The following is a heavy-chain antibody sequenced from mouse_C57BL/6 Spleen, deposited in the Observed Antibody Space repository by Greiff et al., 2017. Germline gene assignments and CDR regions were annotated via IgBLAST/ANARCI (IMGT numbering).Heavy chain of an antibody. D-gene: IGHD1-1*01. CDR2: INPNNGGT. J-gene: IGHJ2*01. Sequence: EVQLQQSGPELVKPGASVKISCKASGYTFTDYYMNWVKQSHGKSLEWIGDINPNNGGTSYNQKFKGKATLTVDKSSSTAYMELRSLTSEDSAVYYCARFYYGMNYFDYWGQGTTLTVSS. CDR1: GYTFTDYY. V-gene: IGHV1-26*01. CDR3: ARFYYGMNYFDY.